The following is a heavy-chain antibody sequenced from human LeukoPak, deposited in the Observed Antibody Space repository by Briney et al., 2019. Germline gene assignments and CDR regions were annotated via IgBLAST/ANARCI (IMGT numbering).Heavy chain of an antibody. CDR1: GYTFTSYY. CDR2: INPNSGGT. D-gene: IGHD2-2*03. Sequence: ASVKVSCKASGYTFTSYYMHWVRQAPGQGLEWMGWINPNSGGTNYAQKFQGRVTMTRDTSISTAYMELSRLRSDDTAVYYCARDLWIGFDYYYYYYMDVWGKGTTVTISS. CDR3: ARDLWIGFDYYYYYYMDV. J-gene: IGHJ6*03. V-gene: IGHV1-2*02.